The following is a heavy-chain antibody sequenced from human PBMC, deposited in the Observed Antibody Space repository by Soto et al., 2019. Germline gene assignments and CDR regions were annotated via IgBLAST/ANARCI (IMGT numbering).Heavy chain of an antibody. CDR3: ASGMIGNHYFDY. CDR2: INHSGST. V-gene: IGHV4-34*01. Sequence: SETLSLTSGVYGGSFVGDYWSWVRQPPGKGLEWIGEINHSGSTNYNPSLKSRVTISVDTSKNQFSLKLSSVTAADTAVYYCASGMIGNHYFDYWGQGTLVTSPQ. CDR1: GGSFVGDY. J-gene: IGHJ4*02. D-gene: IGHD3-22*01.